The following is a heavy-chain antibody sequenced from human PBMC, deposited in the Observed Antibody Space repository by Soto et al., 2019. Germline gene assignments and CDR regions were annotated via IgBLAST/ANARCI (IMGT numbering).Heavy chain of an antibody. V-gene: IGHV4-34*02. J-gene: IGHJ4*02. Sequence: QVQLQQWGAGLLKPSETLSLTCAVYGGSFSDYFWTWIRQSPGKGLEWIGDTNHRGSTSYNPSLKSRVTISLDTSKNQFSLRLSSVTAADTTVYYCARVMVAAFDLWGQGTVVTVSS. CDR2: TNHRGST. CDR3: ARVMVAAFDL. CDR1: GGSFSDYF. D-gene: IGHD2-15*01.